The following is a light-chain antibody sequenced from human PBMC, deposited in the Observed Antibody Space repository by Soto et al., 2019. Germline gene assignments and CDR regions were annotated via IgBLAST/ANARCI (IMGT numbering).Light chain of an antibody. Sequence: QYVLTQPPSVCAAPGQKVTVSCSRSRSNIGNNYVSWYQHLTGTAPKLLIYDNDKRPSGIPDRFSASKSGTSATLGITGLQTGDEADYYCEAWDSSLSAGVFGGGTKLTVL. CDR2: DND. V-gene: IGLV1-51*01. J-gene: IGLJ3*02. CDR1: RSNIGNNY. CDR3: EAWDSSLSAGV.